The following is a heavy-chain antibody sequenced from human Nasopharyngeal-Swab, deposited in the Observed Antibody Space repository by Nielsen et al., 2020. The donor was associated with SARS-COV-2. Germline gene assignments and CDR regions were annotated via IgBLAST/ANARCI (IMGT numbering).Heavy chain of an antibody. V-gene: IGHV3-53*01. CDR3: AREGRDGAVSS. D-gene: IGHD5-24*01. CDR2: TEIGGTT. CDR1: GLTVSSTY. J-gene: IGHJ5*02. Sequence: GGSLRLSCAVSGLTVSSTYMSWVRQAPGKGLEWVSVTEIGGTTHYVDSVRGRFTVSRDNAKNSLFLQMNSLRAEDTAVYFCAREGRDGAVSSWGQGTLVTVSS.